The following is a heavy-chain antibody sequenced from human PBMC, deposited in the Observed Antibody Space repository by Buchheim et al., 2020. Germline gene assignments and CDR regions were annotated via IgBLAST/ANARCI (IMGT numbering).Heavy chain of an antibody. V-gene: IGHV4-59*01. CDR2: IYYSGST. CDR1: GGSISSYY. Sequence: QVQLQESGPGLVKPSGTLSLTCTVSGGSISSYYWSWIRQPPGKGLEWIGYIYYSGSTNYNPSLKSRVTISVDTSTNQFSLKLSSVTAADTAVYYCARDRLMITFGGVIVSYGMDVWGQGTT. CDR3: ARDRLMITFGGVIVSYGMDV. D-gene: IGHD3-16*01. J-gene: IGHJ6*02.